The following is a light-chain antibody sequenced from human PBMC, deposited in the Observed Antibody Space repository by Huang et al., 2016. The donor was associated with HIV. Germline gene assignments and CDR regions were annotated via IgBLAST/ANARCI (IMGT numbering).Light chain of an antibody. CDR3: MQSLQTPRA. J-gene: IGKJ1*01. CDR1: QSLLHSRTFNY. V-gene: IGKV2-28*01. CDR2: LAS. Sequence: DIVMTQSPLFLSVSPGEPASISCTSSQSLLHSRTFNYLDWYRQQPGQSPQLLIYLASNQASGVPVRFSVSGAGTNFTLRISAVEPEDAATYYCMQSLQTPRAFGQGTRVEVK.